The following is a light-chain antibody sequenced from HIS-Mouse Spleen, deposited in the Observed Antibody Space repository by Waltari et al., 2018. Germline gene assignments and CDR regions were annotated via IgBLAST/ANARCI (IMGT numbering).Light chain of an antibody. CDR3: QAWDSSTAV. CDR1: KLGDKY. J-gene: IGLJ1*01. V-gene: IGLV3-1*01. Sequence: SYELTQPPSVSVSPGQTASITCSGDKLGDKYACWYQQKPGQSPVLVSDQDSKRPSGIPWRFSGSNSGNTATLTISGTQAMDEADYYCQAWDSSTAVFGTGTKVTVL. CDR2: QDS.